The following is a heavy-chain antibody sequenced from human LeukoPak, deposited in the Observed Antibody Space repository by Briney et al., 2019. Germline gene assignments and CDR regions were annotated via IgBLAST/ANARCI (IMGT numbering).Heavy chain of an antibody. Sequence: GRSLRLSCAPAGFTFGSYWTHCVRHAPGKGLVWVSRVKGDGSFTNYADSVYGRFTVSRDNAKNTLYLHMHSLRAEDTAVYYCVRDGDDFNFDYWGQGSLVTVSS. CDR3: VRDGDDFNFDY. J-gene: IGHJ4*02. V-gene: IGHV3-74*01. CDR2: VKGDGSFT. D-gene: IGHD5-24*01. CDR1: GFTFGSYW.